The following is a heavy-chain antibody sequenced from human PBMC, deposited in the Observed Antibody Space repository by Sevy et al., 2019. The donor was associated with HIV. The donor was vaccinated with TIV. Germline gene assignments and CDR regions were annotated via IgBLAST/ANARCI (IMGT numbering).Heavy chain of an antibody. CDR3: ARHCSSTSCSHAFDI. D-gene: IGHD2-2*01. Sequence: SETLSLTCAVYGGSFSGYYWSWIRPPPGKGLEWIGEINHSGSTNYNPSLKSRVTISVDTSKNQFSLKLSSVTAADTAVYYCARHCSSTSCSHAFDIWGQGTMVTVSS. V-gene: IGHV4-34*01. J-gene: IGHJ3*02. CDR2: INHSGST. CDR1: GGSFSGYY.